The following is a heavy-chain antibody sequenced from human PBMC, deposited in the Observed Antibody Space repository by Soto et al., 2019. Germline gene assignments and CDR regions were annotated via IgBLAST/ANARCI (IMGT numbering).Heavy chain of an antibody. V-gene: IGHV3-7*01. D-gene: IGHD6-13*01. CDR2: IKQDGSEK. J-gene: IGHJ5*02. Sequence: GGSLRLSCAVSGFTFSSYWVSWVRQAPGKGLEWVANIKQDGSEKYYVDSVKGRFTISRDNAKNSLYLQMNSLRAEDTAVYYCARYSSSWYGDWFDPWGQGTLVTVSS. CDR1: GFTFSSYW. CDR3: ARYSSSWYGDWFDP.